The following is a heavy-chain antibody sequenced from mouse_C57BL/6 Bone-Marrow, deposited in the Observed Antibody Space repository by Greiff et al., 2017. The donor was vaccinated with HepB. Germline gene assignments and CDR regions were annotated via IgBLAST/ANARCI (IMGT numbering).Heavy chain of an antibody. CDR1: GYTFTDYE. V-gene: IGHV1-15*01. CDR2: IDPETGGT. Sequence: VKLKESGAELVRPGASVTLSCKASGYTFTDYEMHWVKQTPVHGLEWIGAIDPETGGTAYNQKFKGKAILTADKSSSTAYMELRSLTSEDSAVYYCTGRDYDYWGQGTTLTVSS. CDR3: TGRDYDY. D-gene: IGHD2-4*01. J-gene: IGHJ2*01.